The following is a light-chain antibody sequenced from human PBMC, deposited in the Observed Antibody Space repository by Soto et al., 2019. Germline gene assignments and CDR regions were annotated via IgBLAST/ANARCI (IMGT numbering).Light chain of an antibody. Sequence: DIVMTQSPLSLPVTPGEPASISCRSSQSLRHSNGYNYLDWYLQKPGQSTQLLIYLGSNRASGVPDRFSGSGSGTDLSLKIRRVEAEDVGFYSGMQPLQPPGTVGQGTKVEIK. CDR3: MQPLQPPGT. CDR1: QSLRHSNGYNY. V-gene: IGKV2-28*01. J-gene: IGKJ1*01. CDR2: LGS.